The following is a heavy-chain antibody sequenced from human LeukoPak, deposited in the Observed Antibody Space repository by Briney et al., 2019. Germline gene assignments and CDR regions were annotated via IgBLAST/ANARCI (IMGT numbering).Heavy chain of an antibody. CDR2: LSGDGSGT. CDR3: AKVGYSYGYSHFDY. V-gene: IGHV3-23*01. D-gene: IGHD5-18*01. Sequence: GGSLRLSCAASGFTFSSYAMSWVRQAPGKGLEWVSVLSGDGSGTYYADSVKGRFTISRDNSKNTLYLQMNSLRAEDTAVYYCAKVGYSYGYSHFDYWGQGTLVTVSS. J-gene: IGHJ4*02. CDR1: GFTFSSYA.